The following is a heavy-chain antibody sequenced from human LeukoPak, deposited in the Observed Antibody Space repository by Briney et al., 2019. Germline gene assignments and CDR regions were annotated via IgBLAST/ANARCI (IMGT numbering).Heavy chain of an antibody. J-gene: IGHJ6*03. CDR2: IYYSGST. CDR3: ARDGGVYSSSWYPLGDYYYYYMDV. Sequence: SETLSLTCTVSGGSISSYCWSWIRQPPGKGLEWIGYIYYSGSTNYNPSLKSRVTISVDTSKNQFSLKLSSVTAADTAVYYCARDGGVYSSSWYPLGDYYYYYMDVWGRGTTVTVSS. D-gene: IGHD6-13*01. CDR1: GGSISSYC. V-gene: IGHV4-59*01.